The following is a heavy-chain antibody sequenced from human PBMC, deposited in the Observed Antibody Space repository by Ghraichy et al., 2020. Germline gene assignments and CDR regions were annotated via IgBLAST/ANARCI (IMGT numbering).Heavy chain of an antibody. CDR1: GFTFSSYA. D-gene: IGHD4-11*01. CDR2: ISGSGGST. CDR3: AKDYPLGVTTGYFDY. Sequence: ETLSLTCAASGFTFSSYAMSWVRQAPGKGLEWVSAISGSGGSTYYADSVKGRFTISRDNSKNTLYLQMNSLRAEDTAVYYCAKDYPLGVTTGYFDYWGQGTLVTVSS. V-gene: IGHV3-23*01. J-gene: IGHJ4*02.